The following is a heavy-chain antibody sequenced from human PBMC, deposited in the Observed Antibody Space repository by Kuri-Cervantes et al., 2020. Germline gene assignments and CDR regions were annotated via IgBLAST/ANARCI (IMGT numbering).Heavy chain of an antibody. D-gene: IGHD6-19*01. CDR3: ARPSSGWFDP. CDR2: ISYDGSNK. J-gene: IGHJ5*02. Sequence: SLKISCAASGFTSSSYAMHWVREAPGKGLELVAVISYDGSNKYYANSVEGRLTISRDNSKNTLYLQMNSLRAEDTAVYYCARPSSGWFDPWGKGTLVTVSS. V-gene: IGHV3-30-3*01. CDR1: GFTSSSYA.